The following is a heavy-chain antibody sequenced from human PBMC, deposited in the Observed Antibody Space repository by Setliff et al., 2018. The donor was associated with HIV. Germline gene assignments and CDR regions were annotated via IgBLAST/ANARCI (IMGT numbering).Heavy chain of an antibody. V-gene: IGHV1-69*13. CDR2: FNPIFTSP. D-gene: IGHD2-21*02. Sequence: GASVKVSCKSSGGIFTTSPINWMRQVPGQGLEWMGGFNPIFTSPDYAQKFQDRITMTADESTSTAYMELRSLTSEDTAVYFCARGVRVTVVQRASSLDFWGQGTLVTVSS. J-gene: IGHJ4*02. CDR3: ARGVRVTVVQRASSLDF. CDR1: GGIFTTSP.